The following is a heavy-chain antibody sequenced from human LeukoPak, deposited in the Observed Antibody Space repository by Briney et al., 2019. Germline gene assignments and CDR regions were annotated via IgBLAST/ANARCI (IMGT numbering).Heavy chain of an antibody. CDR1: GFTFKYYG. J-gene: IGHJ4*02. V-gene: IGHV3-30*02. Sequence: GSLILSCAASGFTFKYYGMHWVRQAPGKGLEWVAFIRSDGTHECYEDSVKGRFTISRDNSRNTLDLQMSGLRPEDTAMYFCARDGVASSDFWGQGTLVTVSS. CDR3: ARDGVASSDF. CDR2: IRSDGTHE. D-gene: IGHD2-15*01.